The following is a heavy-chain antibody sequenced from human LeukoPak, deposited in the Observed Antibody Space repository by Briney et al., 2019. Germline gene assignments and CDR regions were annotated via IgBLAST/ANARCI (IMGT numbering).Heavy chain of an antibody. J-gene: IGHJ4*02. CDR2: IYSSGST. CDR3: ARTSARGAQFDY. CDR1: GGSIRSYY. Sequence: PSETLSLTCSVSGGSIRSYYWSWIRQPAGKGLEWIGRIYSSGSTNYNPSLKTRVTMSLDTSKNQFSLNLTTVTAADTAVYYCARTSARGAQFDYWGQGTLVTASS. D-gene: IGHD3-10*01. V-gene: IGHV4-4*07.